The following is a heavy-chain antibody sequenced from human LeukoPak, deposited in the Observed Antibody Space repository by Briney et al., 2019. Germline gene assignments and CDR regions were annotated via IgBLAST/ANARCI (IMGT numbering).Heavy chain of an antibody. Sequence: ASVKVSCKASGYTFTSYYMHWVRQAPGQGLEWMGGIIPIFGTANYAQKFQGRVTITADESTSTAYMELSSLRSEDTAVYYCARADRGLYYYYYGMDVWGQGTTVTVSS. D-gene: IGHD3-16*02. CDR3: ARADRGLYYYYYGMDV. J-gene: IGHJ6*02. CDR2: IIPIFGTA. V-gene: IGHV1-69*13. CDR1: GYTFTSYY.